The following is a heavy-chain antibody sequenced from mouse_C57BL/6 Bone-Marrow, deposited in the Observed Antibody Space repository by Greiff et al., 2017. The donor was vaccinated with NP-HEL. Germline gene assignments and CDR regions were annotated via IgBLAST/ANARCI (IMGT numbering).Heavy chain of an antibody. Sequence: QVQLQQPGAELVKPGASVKLSCKASGYTFTSYWMHWVKQRPGRGLEWMGRIDPNSGGTKYNEKFKSKATLTVDKPSSTAYMQLSSLTYEDSAVYYCASEFPYYYGRIYAMDYWGQGTSVTVSS. D-gene: IGHD1-1*01. CDR3: ASEFPYYYGRIYAMDY. CDR2: IDPNSGGT. J-gene: IGHJ4*01. CDR1: GYTFTSYW. V-gene: IGHV1-72*01.